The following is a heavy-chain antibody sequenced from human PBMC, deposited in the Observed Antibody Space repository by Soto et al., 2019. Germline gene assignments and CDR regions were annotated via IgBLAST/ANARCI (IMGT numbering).Heavy chain of an antibody. D-gene: IGHD3-9*01. Sequence: GESLKISCKGSGYSFTSYWIGWVSQMPGKGLEWMGIIYPGDSDTRYSPSFQGQVTISADKSISTAYLQWSSLKASDTAMYYCARHGPLRYFDWLEYYYYYMDVWGKGTTVTVSS. V-gene: IGHV5-51*01. CDR1: GYSFTSYW. J-gene: IGHJ6*03. CDR2: IYPGDSDT. CDR3: ARHGPLRYFDWLEYYYYYMDV.